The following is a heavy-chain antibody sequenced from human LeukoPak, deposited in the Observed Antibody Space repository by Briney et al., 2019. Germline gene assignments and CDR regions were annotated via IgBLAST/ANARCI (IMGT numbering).Heavy chain of an antibody. CDR2: IYYGGST. D-gene: IGHD3-22*01. Sequence: SETLSLTCTVSGGSISSSSYYWGWIRQPPGKGLEWIGSIYYGGSTYYNPSLKSRVTISVDTSKNQFSLKLSSVTAADTAVYYCARYLMYYYDSSGPREDYWGQGTLVTVSS. J-gene: IGHJ4*02. CDR1: GGSISSSSYY. V-gene: IGHV4-39*01. CDR3: ARYLMYYYDSSGPREDY.